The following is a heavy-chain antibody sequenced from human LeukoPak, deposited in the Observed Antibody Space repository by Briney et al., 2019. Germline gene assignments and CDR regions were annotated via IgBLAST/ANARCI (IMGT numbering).Heavy chain of an antibody. CDR1: GFTVSSNY. V-gene: IGHV3-53*01. J-gene: IGHJ4*02. CDR2: IYSGGTT. CDR3: ARVLSVSYCDS. D-gene: IGHD2/OR15-2a*01. Sequence: PGGSLRLSCAASGFTVSSNYMSWVRQAPGKGLEWVSVIYSGGTTYYADSVKGRFTISRDNSKNMLYLQMNSLRGEDTAVYYCARVLSVSYCDSWGQGTLVTVSS.